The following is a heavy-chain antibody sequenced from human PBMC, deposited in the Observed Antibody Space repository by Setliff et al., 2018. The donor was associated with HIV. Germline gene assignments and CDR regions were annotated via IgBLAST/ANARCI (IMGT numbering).Heavy chain of an antibody. CDR2: ISAYNGNT. V-gene: IGHV1-18*01. CDR3: ARDRGYYDSSGTPVDY. J-gene: IGHJ4*02. D-gene: IGHD3-22*01. Sequence: VKVSCKASGYTFTSYGISWVRQAPGQGLEWMGWISAYNGNTNYAQKLQGRVTMTTDTSTSTAYMELRSLRSDDTAVYYCARDRGYYDSSGTPVDYWGQGTLVTVSS. CDR1: GYTFTSYG.